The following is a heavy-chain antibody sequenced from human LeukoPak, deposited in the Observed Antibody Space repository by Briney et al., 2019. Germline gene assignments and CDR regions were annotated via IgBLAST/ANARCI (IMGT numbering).Heavy chain of an antibody. CDR2: IYTGGST. D-gene: IGHD5-18*01. Sequence: PGGSLRLSCAASGFTVSSNYMSWVRQAPGKGLEWVSVIYTGGSTYYADSVKGRFTISRDNSKNTLYLQMNSLRAEDTAVYYCAKDRAWIQLWLFQHWGQGTLVTVSS. CDR3: AKDRAWIQLWLFQH. V-gene: IGHV3-53*01. CDR1: GFTVSSNY. J-gene: IGHJ1*01.